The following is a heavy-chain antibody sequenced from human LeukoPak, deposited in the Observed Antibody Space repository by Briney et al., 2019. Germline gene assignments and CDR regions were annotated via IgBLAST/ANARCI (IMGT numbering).Heavy chain of an antibody. CDR2: ISSSSSTI. CDR1: GFTFSSYS. CDR3: AKERRRGGATTLGYFDY. D-gene: IGHD1-26*01. V-gene: IGHV3-48*01. J-gene: IGHJ4*02. Sequence: GSLRLSCAASGFTFSSYSMNWVRQAPGKGLEWVSYISSSSSTIYYADSVKGRFTISRDNSKSTLYLQMNSLRAEDTAVYYCAKERRRGGATTLGYFDYWGQGTLVTVSS.